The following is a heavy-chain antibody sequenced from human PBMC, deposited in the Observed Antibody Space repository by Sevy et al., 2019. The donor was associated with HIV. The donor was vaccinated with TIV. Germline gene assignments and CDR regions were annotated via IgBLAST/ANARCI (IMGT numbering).Heavy chain of an antibody. CDR2: IYYSGST. Sequence: SETLSLTCTVSGGSISSYYWSWIRQPPGKGLEWIGYIYYSGSTNYNPSLKSRVTISVDTSKNQFSLKLSSVTAADTAVYYCARSGIAARPSYYYYMDVWGKGTTVTVSS. D-gene: IGHD6-6*01. V-gene: IGHV4-59*08. CDR3: ARSGIAARPSYYYYMDV. J-gene: IGHJ6*03. CDR1: GGSISSYY.